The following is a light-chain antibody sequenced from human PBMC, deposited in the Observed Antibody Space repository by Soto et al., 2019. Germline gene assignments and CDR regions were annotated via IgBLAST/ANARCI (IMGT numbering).Light chain of an antibody. CDR2: DVS. CDR1: SSDVGGYNY. V-gene: IGLV2-14*01. CDR3: SSYTSSSSLWV. J-gene: IGLJ1*01. Sequence: QSALTQPASVSGSPGQSITISCTGTSSDVGGYNYVSWYQQHPGKAPKLMIYDVSNRPSGVSNRFSGSKSGNTASLTMSGLQAEDEADYYCSSYTSSSSLWVFGTGIKVTVL.